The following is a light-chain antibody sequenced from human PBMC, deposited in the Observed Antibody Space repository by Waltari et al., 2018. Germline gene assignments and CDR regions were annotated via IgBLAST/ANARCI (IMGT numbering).Light chain of an antibody. V-gene: IGKV3-15*01. CDR1: QSVTNN. J-gene: IGKJ4*01. CDR2: RAS. CDR3: QQYNNWPLT. Sequence: EIVMTQSPATLSLSPGERATPPCRASQSVTNNLAWYQQKPGQAPRLLIYRASTRATSIPARISGSGSGTEFTLTISSLQSEDFAFYYCQQYNNWPLTFGGGTKVEIK.